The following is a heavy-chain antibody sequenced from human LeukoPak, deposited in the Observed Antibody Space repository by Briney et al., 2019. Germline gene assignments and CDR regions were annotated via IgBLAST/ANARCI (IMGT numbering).Heavy chain of an antibody. D-gene: IGHD3-22*01. CDR2: IRGSGGST. CDR1: GFTFSSDA. V-gene: IGHV3-23*01. CDR3: AKASYDSSAYPWSH. J-gene: IGHJ4*02. Sequence: PGGSLRLSCAASGFTFSSDAMSGGRQAPGKGLEWVSAIRGSGGSTSYADSVKCRFTISRDNSENTLYLQINSLRAEDTAVYYCAKASYDSSAYPWSHWGQGTLVTVSS.